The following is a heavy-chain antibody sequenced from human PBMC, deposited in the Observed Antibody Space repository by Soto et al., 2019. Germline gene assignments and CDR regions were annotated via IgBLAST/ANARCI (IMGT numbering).Heavy chain of an antibody. CDR3: ASYHFDNIGYQADY. V-gene: IGHV3-23*01. CDR2: ISGSGIST. J-gene: IGHJ4*02. CDR1: GFTFRSYA. Sequence: GGSLRLSCAASGFTFRSYAMSWVRQAPGKGLEWVSGISGSGISTHYADSVKGRFTVSRDNSKNTLYLQMNSLRAEDTAVYYCASYHFDNIGYQADYWGPGTLVTVSS. D-gene: IGHD3-22*01.